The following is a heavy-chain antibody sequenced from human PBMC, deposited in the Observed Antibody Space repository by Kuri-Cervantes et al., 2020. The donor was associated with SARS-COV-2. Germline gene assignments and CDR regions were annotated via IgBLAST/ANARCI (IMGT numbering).Heavy chain of an antibody. CDR3: ARRAEYCSSTSCWLSGGMDV. V-gene: IGHV3-74*01. Sequence: GGSLRLSCAASGFNFNNAWMSWVRQAPGKGLEWVSRINSDGSSTSYADSVKGRFTISRDNAKNTLYLQMNSLRAEDTAVYYCARRAEYCSSTSCWLSGGMDVWGQGTTVTVSS. D-gene: IGHD2-2*01. CDR2: INSDGSST. CDR1: GFNFNNAW. J-gene: IGHJ6*02.